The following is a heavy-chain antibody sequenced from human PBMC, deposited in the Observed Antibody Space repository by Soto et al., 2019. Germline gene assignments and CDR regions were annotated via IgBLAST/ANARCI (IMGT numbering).Heavy chain of an antibody. CDR1: GVSISNTNW. J-gene: IGHJ4*02. CDR3: ARVLVPAVIHY. D-gene: IGHD3-10*01. V-gene: IGHV4-4*02. Sequence: QVQLQESGPGLVEPSGTLSLTCAVSGVSISNTNWWSWVRQPPGKGLEWIGQIYHSGSTNYNPSLKSRVTISIDTSNSQFSLKVYSVTAAGTAVYYCARVLVPAVIHYWCQVTLVAVSS. CDR2: IYHSGST.